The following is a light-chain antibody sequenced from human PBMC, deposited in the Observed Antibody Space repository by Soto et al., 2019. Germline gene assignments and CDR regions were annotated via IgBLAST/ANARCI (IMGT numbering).Light chain of an antibody. CDR2: GAS. CDR3: QQYGSSLIT. J-gene: IGKJ5*01. Sequence: EIVLTQSPGTLSLSPGERATLSCRTRQSVSSNSLAWYHQKPGQPPRLRIYGASSRPTCIPDRFSGSGSGTDFTLTISRLEPEDCAVYYWQQYGSSLITFGQGTRLEIE. CDR1: QSVSSNS. V-gene: IGKV3-20*01.